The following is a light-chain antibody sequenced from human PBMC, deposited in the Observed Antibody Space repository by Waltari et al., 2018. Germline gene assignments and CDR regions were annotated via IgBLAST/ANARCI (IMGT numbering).Light chain of an antibody. CDR1: SSYVGGHNY. CDR2: DVN. J-gene: IGLJ3*02. V-gene: IGLV2-11*01. Sequence: QSALTQPRSMSGSPGQAVTISCSGTSSYVGGHNYVTWYQQHPGKAPKLVIYDVNNRPSGVPERFSGSKSGNTASLTISGLQSEDEADYYCCSFAGGFTWVFGEGTRLTVL. CDR3: CSFAGGFTWV.